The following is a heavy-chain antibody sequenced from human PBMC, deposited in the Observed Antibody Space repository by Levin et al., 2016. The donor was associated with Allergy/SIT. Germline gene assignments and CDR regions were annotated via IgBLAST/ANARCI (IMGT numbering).Heavy chain of an antibody. CDR3: AREALLKEGMDV. Sequence: GGSLRLSCGASGFNLSDHYVNWVRQAPGRGLEWVARIRNKRNSHLREYAASVKGRFTISRDESKNALSLQMSSLTSEDTAVYYCAREALLKEGMDVWGQGTRVTVSS. D-gene: IGHD2/OR15-2a*01. J-gene: IGHJ6*02. CDR2: IRNKRNSHLR. V-gene: IGHV3-72*01. CDR1: GFNLSDHY.